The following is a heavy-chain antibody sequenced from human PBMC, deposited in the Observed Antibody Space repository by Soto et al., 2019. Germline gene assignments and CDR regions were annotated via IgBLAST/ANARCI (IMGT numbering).Heavy chain of an antibody. V-gene: IGHV3-49*03. CDR2: IRSKAYGGTT. CDR1: GFTFGDYA. J-gene: IGHJ4*02. D-gene: IGHD3-22*01. Sequence: RLSCTASGFTFGDYAMSWFRQAPGKGLEWVGFIRSKAYGGTTEYAASVKGRFTISRDDSKSIAYLQMNSLKTEDTAVYYCTRDRDYYYDSSGYTPLLDYWGQGTLVTVSS. CDR3: TRDRDYYYDSSGYTPLLDY.